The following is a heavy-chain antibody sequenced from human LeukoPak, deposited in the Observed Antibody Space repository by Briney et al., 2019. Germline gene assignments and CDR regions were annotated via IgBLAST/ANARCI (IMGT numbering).Heavy chain of an antibody. V-gene: IGHV4-34*01. CDR2: INHSGST. CDR1: GGSFSGYY. Sequence: SETLSLTCAVYGGSFSGYYWSWIRQPPGKGLEWIGEINHSGSTNYNPSLKSRVTISVDTSKNQFSLKLSSVTAADTAVYYCARDPHEDYYDSSGSNWFDPWGQGTLVTVSS. J-gene: IGHJ5*02. D-gene: IGHD3-22*01. CDR3: ARDPHEDYYDSSGSNWFDP.